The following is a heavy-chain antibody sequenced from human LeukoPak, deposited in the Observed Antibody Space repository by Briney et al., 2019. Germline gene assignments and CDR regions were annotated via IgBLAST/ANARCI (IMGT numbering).Heavy chain of an antibody. D-gene: IGHD4-17*01. J-gene: IGHJ4*02. CDR2: IYHSGST. CDR3: AREGYGDLDY. V-gene: IGHV4-38-2*02. Sequence: SETLSLTCTVSGYSISSGYYWGWIRQPPGKGLEWIGGIYHSGSTYYNPSLKSRVTIPVDTSKNQFSLKLSSVTAADTAVYYCAREGYGDLDYWGQGTLVTVSS. CDR1: GYSISSGYY.